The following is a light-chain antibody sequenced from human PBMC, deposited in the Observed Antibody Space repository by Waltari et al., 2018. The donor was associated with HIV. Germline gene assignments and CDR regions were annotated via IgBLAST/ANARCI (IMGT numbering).Light chain of an antibody. J-gene: IGKJ5*01. CDR1: ESVTTSH. Sequence: LTQSPGTLSLSPGERGTLSCRASESVTTSHLAWYQQKPGQAPRLLIYRISNRATGIPDRFSGSGSGADFSLSISRLEPEDSAVYYCQQYGLSPITFGQGTRLEIK. CDR2: RIS. V-gene: IGKV3-20*01. CDR3: QQYGLSPIT.